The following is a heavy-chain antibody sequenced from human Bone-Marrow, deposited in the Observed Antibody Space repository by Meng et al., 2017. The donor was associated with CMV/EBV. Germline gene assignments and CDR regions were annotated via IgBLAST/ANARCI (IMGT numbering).Heavy chain of an antibody. CDR2: ITTYNGNT. Sequence: GESLKISCKASGYTFNNYVISWVRQAPGEGLEWMGWITTYNGNTRYAQKFQGRVTMTTHTSTSTAYMELRSLKSDDTATYYCARTMSGTNGWWDFDYWGQGTLVTVSS. CDR3: ARTMSGTNGWWDFDY. V-gene: IGHV1-18*01. J-gene: IGHJ4*02. D-gene: IGHD6-19*01. CDR1: GYTFNNYV.